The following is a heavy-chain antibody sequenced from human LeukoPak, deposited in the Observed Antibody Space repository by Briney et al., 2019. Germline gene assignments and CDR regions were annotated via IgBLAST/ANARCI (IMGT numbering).Heavy chain of an antibody. V-gene: IGHV4-39*01. D-gene: IGHD2-15*01. CDR3: ARHVVGATVAAGSAQFAFDI. J-gene: IGHJ3*02. CDR2: MYYRGST. Sequence: SETLSLTCTVSGRSISSSSYYWGWIRRPRGKGLEWTGSMYYRGSTYYSPTLKSRVTISVDTSKNQFSLKLSSVTAADTAVYYCARHVVGATVAAGSAQFAFDIWGQGTMVTVSS. CDR1: GRSISSSSYY.